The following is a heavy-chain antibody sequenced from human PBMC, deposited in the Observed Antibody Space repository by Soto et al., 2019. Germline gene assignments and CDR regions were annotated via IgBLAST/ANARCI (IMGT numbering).Heavy chain of an antibody. D-gene: IGHD5-12*01. Sequence: EVQLVESGGGLVQPGRSLRLSCVASGFTFDDYGLHWVRQTPEKGLEWVSSITWNSGSVFYADSVKGRFTISRDNAKKYIYLQMNGLRVEDTALYYWAKDNRGYENDAFNFWGQGTMVTVSS. CDR2: ITWNSGSV. CDR1: GFTFDDYG. CDR3: AKDNRGYENDAFNF. J-gene: IGHJ3*01. V-gene: IGHV3-9*01.